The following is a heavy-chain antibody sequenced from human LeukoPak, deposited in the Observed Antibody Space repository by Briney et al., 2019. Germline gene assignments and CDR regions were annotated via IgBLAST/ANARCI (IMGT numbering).Heavy chain of an antibody. V-gene: IGHV4-34*01. CDR3: ARDRRSSSSFDY. Sequence: PSETLSLTCAVYGGSFSGYYWSWIRQPPGKGLEWIGEINHSGSTNYNPSLKSRVTISVDTSKNQFSLKLSSVTAADTAVYYCARDRRSSSSFDYWGQGTLVTVSS. CDR2: INHSGST. J-gene: IGHJ4*02. D-gene: IGHD6-6*01. CDR1: GGSFSGYY.